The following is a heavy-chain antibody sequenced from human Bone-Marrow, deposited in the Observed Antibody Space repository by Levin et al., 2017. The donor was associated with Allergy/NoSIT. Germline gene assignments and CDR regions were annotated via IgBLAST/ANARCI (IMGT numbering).Heavy chain of an antibody. V-gene: IGHV3-74*01. D-gene: IGHD3-3*01. Sequence: TGGSLRLSCVDSGSTFSGYWMHWVRQAPGKGLVWVSRINLDGDITTYADSVQGRFVISRDNARSTLYLQMNSLRADDTAVYYCARGPTYDDFWSGYIYWGQGTVVTVSS. J-gene: IGHJ4*02. CDR2: INLDGDIT. CDR3: ARGPTYDDFWSGYIY. CDR1: GSTFSGYW.